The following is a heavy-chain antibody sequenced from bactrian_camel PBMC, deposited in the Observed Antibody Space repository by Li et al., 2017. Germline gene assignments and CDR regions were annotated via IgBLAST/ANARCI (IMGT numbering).Heavy chain of an antibody. CDR1: GYAYSDGYC. V-gene: IGHV3S67*01. CDR2: IRYDGTT. CDR3: AADDARILYGGGFDVDDFAT. D-gene: IGHD6*01. Sequence: VQLVESGGGSVQAGGSLRLSCVVSGYAYSDGYCLAWLRLAPRQEREVVASIRYDGTTAYAPSVLGRFTISRDDAKNTLYLHMNSLKPDDTAMYYCAADDARILYGGGFDVDDFATGARGPRSPSP. J-gene: IGHJ4*01.